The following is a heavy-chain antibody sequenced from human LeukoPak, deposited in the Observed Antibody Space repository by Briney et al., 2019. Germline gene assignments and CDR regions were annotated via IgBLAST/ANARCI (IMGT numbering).Heavy chain of an antibody. V-gene: IGHV3-74*01. J-gene: IGHJ6*03. D-gene: IGHD6-13*01. CDR3: ARDHYSSSWYWYYYYYYMDV. CDR2: INSDGSST. Sequence: PGGSLRLSCAASGFTFSSYWMHWVRQAPGKGLVWVSRINSDGSSTSYADSVKGRFTISRDNAKNTLYLQMNSLRAEDTAVYYCARDHYSSSWYWYYYYYYMDVWGKGTTVTVSS. CDR1: GFTFSSYW.